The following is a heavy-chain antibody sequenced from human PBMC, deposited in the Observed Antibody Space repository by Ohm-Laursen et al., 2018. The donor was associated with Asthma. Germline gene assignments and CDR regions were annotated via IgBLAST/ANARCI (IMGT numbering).Heavy chain of an antibody. CDR3: AKDWGGFRSFDS. CDR2: TGGSTTST. Sequence: SLRLSCAASGFTFNTYAMAWVRQAPGKGLEWVSTTGGSTTSTFYADSVKGRFIISRDIFKSTLYLQMDSLRAEDTAVYYCAKDWGGFRSFDSWGQGTLVTVSS. J-gene: IGHJ4*02. V-gene: IGHV3-23*01. CDR1: GFTFNTYA. D-gene: IGHD2-21*01.